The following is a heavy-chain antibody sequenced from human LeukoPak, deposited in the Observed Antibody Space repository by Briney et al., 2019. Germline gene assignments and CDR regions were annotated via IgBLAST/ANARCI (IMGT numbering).Heavy chain of an antibody. D-gene: IGHD6-19*01. CDR2: IYYSGST. J-gene: IGHJ4*02. Sequence: SETLSLTCTVSGGSISGSSYYWGWIRQPPGKGLEWIGYIYYSGSTNYNPSLKSRVTISVDTSKNQFSLKLSSVTAADTAVYYRASVSIPGIAVAPFDYWGQGTLVTVSS. V-gene: IGHV4-61*05. CDR1: GGSISGSSYY. CDR3: ASVSIPGIAVAPFDY.